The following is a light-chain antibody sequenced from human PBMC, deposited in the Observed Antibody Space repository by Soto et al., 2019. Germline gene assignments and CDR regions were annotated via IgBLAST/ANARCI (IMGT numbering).Light chain of an antibody. J-gene: IGLJ3*02. V-gene: IGLV1-40*01. CDR3: QAYDYSLTASV. CDR2: GNR. CDR1: SSNVGAGYD. Sequence: QSVLTQPPSVSGAPGQRVTLSCSGRSSNVGAGYDVHWYQQLPDAAPKLVIFGNRNRPSGVPERFSGSKSGTSASLAITGLQAEDEADYYCQAYDYSLTASVFGGGTQLTVL.